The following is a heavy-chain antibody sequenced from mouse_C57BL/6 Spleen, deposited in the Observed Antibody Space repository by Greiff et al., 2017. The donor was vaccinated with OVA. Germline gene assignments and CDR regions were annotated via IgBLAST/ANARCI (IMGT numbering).Heavy chain of an antibody. Sequence: EVKLQESGPELVKPGASVKISCKASGYSFTGYYMNWVKQSPEKSLEWIGEINPSTGGTTYNQKFKAKATLTVDKSSSTAYMQLKSLTSEDSAVYYCARRYGSSYGYFDVWGTGTTVTVSS. D-gene: IGHD1-1*01. CDR2: INPSTGGT. V-gene: IGHV1-42*01. CDR3: ARRYGSSYGYFDV. J-gene: IGHJ1*03. CDR1: GYSFTGYY.